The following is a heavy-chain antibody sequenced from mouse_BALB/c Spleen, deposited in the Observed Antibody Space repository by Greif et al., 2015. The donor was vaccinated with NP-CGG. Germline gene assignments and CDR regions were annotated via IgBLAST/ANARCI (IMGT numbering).Heavy chain of an antibody. Sequence: ESGPGLVKPSQSLSLTCTVTGYSITSDYAWNWIRQFPGHKLEWMGYIGYSGSTSYNPSLKSRISITRDTSKNQFFLQLNSVTIEDTATYYCARFYYGSSYWYFDVWGAGTTVTVSS. CDR3: ARFYYGSSYWYFDV. V-gene: IGHV3-2*02. CDR2: IGYSGST. CDR1: GYSITSDYA. D-gene: IGHD1-1*01. J-gene: IGHJ1*01.